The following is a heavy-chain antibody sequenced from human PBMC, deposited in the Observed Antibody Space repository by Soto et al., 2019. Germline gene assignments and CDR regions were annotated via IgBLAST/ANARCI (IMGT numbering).Heavy chain of an antibody. D-gene: IGHD2-2*01. Sequence: ASVKVSCKASGYPFTSYYMHWLRQAPGQGLEWMGVLNPTGGSTTYAQNFQGRVTMTRDTSTSTVYVELRSLRSDDTAVYYCARTWGGYCSSTSCFGEDYYYGMDVWGQGTTVTVSS. CDR3: ARTWGGYCSSTSCFGEDYYYGMDV. V-gene: IGHV1-46*01. J-gene: IGHJ6*02. CDR1: GYPFTSYY. CDR2: LNPTGGST.